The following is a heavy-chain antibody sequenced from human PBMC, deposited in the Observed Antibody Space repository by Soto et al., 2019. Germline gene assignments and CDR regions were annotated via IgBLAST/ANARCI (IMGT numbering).Heavy chain of an antibody. CDR2: IYYSGST. Sequence: PSETLSLTCTVSGGSISSSSYYWGWIRQPPGKGLEWIGSIYYSGSTYYNPSLKSRVTISVDTSKNQFSLKLSSVTAADTAVYYCARLVARPSLNYYDSSGQISDYWGQGTLVTVSS. J-gene: IGHJ4*02. CDR1: GGSISSSSYY. D-gene: IGHD3-22*01. CDR3: ARLVARPSLNYYDSSGQISDY. V-gene: IGHV4-39*01.